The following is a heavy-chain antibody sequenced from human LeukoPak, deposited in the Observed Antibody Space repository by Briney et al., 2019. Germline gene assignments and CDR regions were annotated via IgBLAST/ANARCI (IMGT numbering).Heavy chain of an antibody. J-gene: IGHJ4*02. D-gene: IGHD1-26*01. CDR2: IKKDGSET. CDR3: AKDVGKWESLHFFDY. Sequence: GGSLRLSCAASGFTFSTSWMSWVRQVPGKGLEWVANIKKDGSETYYVDSVKGRFTISRDNAKNSLYLQMNSLRGDDTAVYYCAKDVGKWESLHFFDYWGQGTLVTVSS. CDR1: GFTFSTSW. V-gene: IGHV3-7*03.